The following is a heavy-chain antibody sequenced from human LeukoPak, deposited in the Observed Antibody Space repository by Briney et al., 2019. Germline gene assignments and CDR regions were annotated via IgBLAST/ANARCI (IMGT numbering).Heavy chain of an antibody. V-gene: IGHV1-69*06. CDR2: IIPIFGTA. CDR3: ARVTYYYDSSGQLDY. Sequence: SVKVSCKASGGTFSSYAISWVRQAPGQGLEWMGGIIPIFGTANYAQKFQGRVTITADKSTSTAYMELSSLRSEDTAVYYCARVTYYYDSSGQLDYWGQGTLVTVSS. J-gene: IGHJ4*02. CDR1: GGTFSSYA. D-gene: IGHD3-22*01.